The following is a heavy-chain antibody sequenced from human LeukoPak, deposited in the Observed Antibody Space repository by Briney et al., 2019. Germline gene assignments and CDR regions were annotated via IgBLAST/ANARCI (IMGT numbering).Heavy chain of an antibody. CDR3: ARSHGTGWYGLDY. V-gene: IGHV4-38-2*02. D-gene: IGHD6-19*01. CDR2: IYHSGST. J-gene: IGHJ4*02. Sequence: SETLSLTCTVSGYSISSGYYWGWIRQPPGMGLEWIGSIYHSGSTYYNPSLKSRVTISVDTSKNQFSLKLSSVTAADTAVYYCARSHGTGWYGLDYWGQGTLVTVSS. CDR1: GYSISSGYY.